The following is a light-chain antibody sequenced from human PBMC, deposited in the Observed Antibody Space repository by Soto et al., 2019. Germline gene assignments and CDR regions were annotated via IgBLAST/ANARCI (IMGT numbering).Light chain of an antibody. CDR2: AAS. CDR3: QQSYSTPRT. CDR1: QSISSY. Sequence: DIQMTQSPSSLSASVGDRVTITCRASQSISSYLNWYQQKPGKAPKLLIYAASSLQGGVPSRFSGSGSGTEFPLTISSLQPEDFATYYCQQSYSTPRTFGQGTRVEIK. J-gene: IGKJ1*01. V-gene: IGKV1-39*01.